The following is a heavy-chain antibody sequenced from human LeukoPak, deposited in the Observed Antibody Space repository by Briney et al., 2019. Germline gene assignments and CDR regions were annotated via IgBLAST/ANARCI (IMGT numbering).Heavy chain of an antibody. CDR1: GDSVSSNSAA. CDR3: ARVAAVAGDYWYFDL. J-gene: IGHJ2*01. V-gene: IGHV6-1*01. D-gene: IGHD6-19*01. Sequence: SQTLSLTCALSGDSVSSNSAAWNWIRQSPSRGLEWLGRTYYRSKWYHDYAISVKSRITINPDTSKNQFSLQLNSVTPEDTAVYYCARVAAVAGDYWYFDLWGRGTLVTVSS. CDR2: TYYRSKWYH.